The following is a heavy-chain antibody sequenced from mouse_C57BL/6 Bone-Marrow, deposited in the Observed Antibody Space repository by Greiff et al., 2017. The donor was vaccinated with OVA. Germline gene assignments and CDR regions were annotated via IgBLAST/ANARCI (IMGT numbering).Heavy chain of an antibody. Sequence: QVQLQQSGAELVKPGASVKLSCKASGYTFTSYWMHWVKQRPGQGLEWIGMIHPNSGSTNYNEKFKSKATLTVDKSSSTAYMQLSSLTSEDSAVYYCARRGYYYYGSSYDYFDYWGQGTTLTVSS. CDR2: IHPNSGST. CDR1: GYTFTSYW. CDR3: ARRGYYYYGSSYDYFDY. V-gene: IGHV1-64*01. J-gene: IGHJ2*01. D-gene: IGHD1-1*01.